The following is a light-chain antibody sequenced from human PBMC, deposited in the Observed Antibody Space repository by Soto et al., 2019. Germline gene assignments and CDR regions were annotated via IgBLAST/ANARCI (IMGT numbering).Light chain of an antibody. CDR1: SSDVGGYNY. CDR3: SSYTSSSTVV. V-gene: IGLV2-14*01. J-gene: IGLJ2*01. Sequence: QSALTQPASVSGSPGQSITISCTGTSSDVGGYNYVSWYQQHPGKAPKLLIYEVSYRPSGVSNRFSGSKSGHTASLTISGLQAEDESDYYCSSYTSSSTVVFGGGTKLTVL. CDR2: EVS.